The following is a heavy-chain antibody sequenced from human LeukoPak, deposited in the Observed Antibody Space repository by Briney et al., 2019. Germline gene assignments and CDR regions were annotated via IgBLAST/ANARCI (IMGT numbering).Heavy chain of an antibody. J-gene: IGHJ6*02. Sequence: PSQTLSLTCTVSGGSIISGDYSWNWIRQHPGQGLEWIGDIYYSGSTYYNPSLTSRVTMSVDTSKNQFSLKLSSVTAADTAIYYCARDHTETSSLNFRNYYYYGMDIWGQGTTVIVSS. CDR3: ARDHTETSSLNFRNYYYYGMDI. V-gene: IGHV4-31*03. CDR2: IYYSGST. CDR1: GGSIISGDYS. D-gene: IGHD4-4*01.